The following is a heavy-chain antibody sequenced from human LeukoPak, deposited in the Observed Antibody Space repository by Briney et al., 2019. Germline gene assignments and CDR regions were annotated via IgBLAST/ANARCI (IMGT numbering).Heavy chain of an antibody. D-gene: IGHD1-26*01. CDR3: AREKDTGSNHAKIRYDI. J-gene: IGHJ3*02. V-gene: IGHV4-59*01. CDR2: IFCGGDF. Sequence: PSETLSRTCTVSCGSSSDYYWRWIPQPPGKGREGSGLIFCGGDFNYNPSLNSRLSISVDTSNHQFSLKLTSAPAADTAVYYCAREKDTGSNHAKIRYDIWGQGTMVTVS. CDR1: CGSSSDYY.